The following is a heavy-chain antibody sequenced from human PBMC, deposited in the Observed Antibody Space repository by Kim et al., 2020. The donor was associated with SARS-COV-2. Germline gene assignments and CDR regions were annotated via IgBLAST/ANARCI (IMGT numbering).Heavy chain of an antibody. CDR1: GFTFSSYE. D-gene: IGHD2-15*01. J-gene: IGHJ4*02. Sequence: GGSLRLSCAASGFTFSSYEMNWVRQAPGKGLEWVSYIRSSGNMIYYADSVKGRFSISRDNAKKSLYLEMNSLRAEDTAVYYCARDPACSVSSCYGDSWGQGTLVTVSS. CDR2: IRSSGNMI. V-gene: IGHV3-48*03. CDR3: ARDPACSVSSCYGDS.